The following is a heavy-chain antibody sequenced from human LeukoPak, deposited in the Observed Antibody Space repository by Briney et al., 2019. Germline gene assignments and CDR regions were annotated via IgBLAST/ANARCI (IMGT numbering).Heavy chain of an antibody. V-gene: IGHV3-74*01. J-gene: IGHJ4*02. CDR3: ARGLTLRSIAAAGY. CDR1: GFTFSSYW. CDR2: INTDGSST. Sequence: GGSLRLSCAASGFTFSSYWMHWVRQAPGKGLVWVSRINTDGSSTSYADSVKGRFTISRDNAKNTLYLQMNSLRAEDTAVYYCARGLTLRSIAAAGYWGQGTLVTVSS. D-gene: IGHD6-6*01.